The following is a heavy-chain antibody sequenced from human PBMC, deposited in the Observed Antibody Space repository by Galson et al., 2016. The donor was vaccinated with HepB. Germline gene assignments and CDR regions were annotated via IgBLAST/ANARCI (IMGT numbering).Heavy chain of an antibody. Sequence: SLRLSCAASGFIFSGSAVHWVRQASGKGLEWVGRIRSKANSYATAYAASVKGRFTISRNGSKNTAYLQMSSLKTEDTAVYYCTRQDGLPGTSKYYYGMDVWGLGTTVAVSS. V-gene: IGHV3-73*01. CDR1: GFIFSGSA. J-gene: IGHJ6*02. D-gene: IGHD1-20*01. CDR3: TRQDGLPGTSKYYYGMDV. CDR2: IRSKANSYAT.